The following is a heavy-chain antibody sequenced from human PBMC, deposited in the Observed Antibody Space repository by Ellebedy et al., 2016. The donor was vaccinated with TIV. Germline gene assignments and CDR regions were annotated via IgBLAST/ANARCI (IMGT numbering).Heavy chain of an antibody. CDR2: INPNSGGT. Sequence: AASVKVSCKASGYTFTGYYMHWVRQAPGQGLEWMGRINPNSGGTNYAQKFQGRVTMTRDTSISTAYMELSRRRSDDTVVYYCARGSSGSYRTAFDIWGQGTMVTVSS. CDR1: GYTFTGYY. D-gene: IGHD1-26*01. V-gene: IGHV1-2*05. CDR3: ARGSSGSYRTAFDI. J-gene: IGHJ3*02.